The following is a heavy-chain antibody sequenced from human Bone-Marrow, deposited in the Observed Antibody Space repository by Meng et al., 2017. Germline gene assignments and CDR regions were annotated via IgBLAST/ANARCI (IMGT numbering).Heavy chain of an antibody. CDR1: GFTFSSYA. Sequence: GESLKISCAASGFTFSSYAMSWVRQAPGKGLERVSAISGSGGSTYYADSVKGRFTISRDNSKNTLYLQMNSLRAEDTAVYYCAKDPTKYSSGLLAFDIWGQGTMVTVSS. J-gene: IGHJ3*02. CDR2: ISGSGGST. D-gene: IGHD6-19*01. CDR3: AKDPTKYSSGLLAFDI. V-gene: IGHV3-23*01.